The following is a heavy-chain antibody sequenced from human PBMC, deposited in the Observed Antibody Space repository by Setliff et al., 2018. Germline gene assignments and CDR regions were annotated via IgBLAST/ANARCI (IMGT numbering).Heavy chain of an antibody. CDR1: GYDFSKYW. J-gene: IGHJ3*02. CDR3: ARGDTIGFGAFDI. Sequence: GESLKISCQASGYDFSKYWIGWVRQMPGEGLDWMGIIFPSDSDTRYGPSFQGQVTISDAKSITTVYLQINSLRASDTAIYFCARGDTIGFGAFDIWGQGTMVTVSS. CDR2: IFPSDSDT. D-gene: IGHD1-26*01. V-gene: IGHV5-51*01.